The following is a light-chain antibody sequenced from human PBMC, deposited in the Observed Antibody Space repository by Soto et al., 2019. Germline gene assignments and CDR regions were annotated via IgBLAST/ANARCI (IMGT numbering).Light chain of an antibody. CDR2: AAS. CDR3: QQSHSTPRT. V-gene: IGKV1-39*01. CDR1: QSISSY. Sequence: DIQMTQSPSSLSASVVDRVTITCRASQSISSYLNWYQQKPGKAPKLLIYAASSLQSGVPSRFSGSGSGTDFTLTISSLQPEDFATYYRQQSHSTPRTFGPGTRLEIK. J-gene: IGKJ5*01.